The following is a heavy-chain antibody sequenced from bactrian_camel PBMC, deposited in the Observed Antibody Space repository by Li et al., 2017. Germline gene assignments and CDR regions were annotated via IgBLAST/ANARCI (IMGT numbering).Heavy chain of an antibody. Sequence: HVQLVESGGGLVQPGGSLRLSCATFGFTFRDTRMAWVRQAQGKGLEWVASINPGGDRTYYLDSVKGRFTISRDNSKSTLYLQMNSLKSEDTATYYCAKELGSTLAGSGRSPGTQVTVS. V-gene: IGHV3S1*01. J-gene: IGHJ4*01. D-gene: IGHD6*01. CDR1: GFTFRDTR. CDR2: INPGGDRT.